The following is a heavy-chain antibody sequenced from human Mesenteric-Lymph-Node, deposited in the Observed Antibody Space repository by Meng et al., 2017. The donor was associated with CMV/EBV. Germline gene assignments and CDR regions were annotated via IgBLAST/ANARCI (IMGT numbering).Heavy chain of an antibody. J-gene: IGHJ4*02. V-gene: IGHV2-5*02. CDR1: RFSLSTSGVG. D-gene: IGHD6-13*01. CDR3: AHSSGIAAAGPFYFDY. Sequence: QITFKESGPTLVKPTQTLTLTCTFSRFSLSTSGVGVGWIPQPPGKALEVLALNYWDDDKRYSTYLKSRLTITKDTYKNQVVLTMTNMDPVDTATYYCAHSSGIAAAGPFYFDYWGQGTLVTVSS. CDR2: NYWDDDK.